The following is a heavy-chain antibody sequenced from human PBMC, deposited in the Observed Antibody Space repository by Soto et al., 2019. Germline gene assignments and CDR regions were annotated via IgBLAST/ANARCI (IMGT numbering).Heavy chain of an antibody. CDR2: INAGNGNT. Sequence: QVQLVQSGAEVKKPGASVKVSCKASGYTFTSYAMHWVRQAPGQRLEWMGWINAGNGNTKYSQKFQGRVTITRDTSASTAYMELSSLGSEDTAVYYCAGGVTMVRGVIITAHFDYWGQGTLVTVSS. J-gene: IGHJ4*02. D-gene: IGHD3-10*01. CDR3: AGGVTMVRGVIITAHFDY. CDR1: GYTFTSYA. V-gene: IGHV1-3*01.